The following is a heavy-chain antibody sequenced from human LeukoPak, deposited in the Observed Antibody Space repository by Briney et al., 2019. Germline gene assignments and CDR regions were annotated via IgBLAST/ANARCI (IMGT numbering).Heavy chain of an antibody. CDR3: ARDSSYCSSTSCYNYFDY. CDR1: GFTFSSYW. CDR2: INSDGSST. J-gene: IGHJ4*02. V-gene: IGHV3-74*01. Sequence: PGGSLRLSCAASGFTFSSYWMHWVRQAPGKGLVWVSRINSDGSSTTYADSVKGRFTISRDNAKNTLYLQMNSLRAEDTAVYYCARDSSYCSSTSCYNYFDYWVQGNLVTVSS. D-gene: IGHD2-2*02.